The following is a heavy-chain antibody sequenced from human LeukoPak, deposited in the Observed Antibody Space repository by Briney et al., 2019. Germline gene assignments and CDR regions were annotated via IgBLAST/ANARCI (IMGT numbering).Heavy chain of an antibody. V-gene: IGHV3-30*03. CDR3: ARDRYDSIDY. Sequence: PGGTLRLSCAASGFTFSSHGMHWVRQAPGKGLEWLAVISYDGSNKYYADSVKGRFTIYRDNSKNTLYLQMNSLRAEDTAVYYCARDRYDSIDYWGQGTLVSVSS. CDR1: GFTFSSHG. J-gene: IGHJ4*02. D-gene: IGHD3-22*01. CDR2: ISYDGSNK.